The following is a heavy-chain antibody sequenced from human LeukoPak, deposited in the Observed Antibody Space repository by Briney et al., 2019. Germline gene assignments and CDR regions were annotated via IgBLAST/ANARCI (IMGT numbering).Heavy chain of an antibody. J-gene: IGHJ4*02. CDR2: INHSGST. CDR3: AKTPTALVRGGYYFDN. V-gene: IGHV4-34*01. CDR1: SGSFSDHY. Sequence: SETLSLTCAVYSGSFSDHYWSWIRQPPGKGLEWIGDINHSGSTDYNPSLKSRVTMSVDTSKNQSSLKLRSVTAADTAVYYCAKTPTALVRGGYYFDNWGQGTLVTVSS. D-gene: IGHD6-6*01.